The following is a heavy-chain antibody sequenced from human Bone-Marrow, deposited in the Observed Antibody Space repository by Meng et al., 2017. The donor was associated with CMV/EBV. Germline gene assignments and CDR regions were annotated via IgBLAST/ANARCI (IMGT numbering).Heavy chain of an antibody. J-gene: IGHJ4*02. CDR3: ARDGGNYDGFFYY. CDR1: GFTFSSYG. D-gene: IGHD3-3*01. Sequence: LSLTCAASGFTFSSYGMHWVRQAPGKGLEWVAFIRYDGSNKYYADSVKGRFTISRDNAKNSLYLQMNSLRAEDTAVYYCARDGGNYDGFFYYWGQGTLVTVSS. CDR2: IRYDGSNK. V-gene: IGHV3-33*01.